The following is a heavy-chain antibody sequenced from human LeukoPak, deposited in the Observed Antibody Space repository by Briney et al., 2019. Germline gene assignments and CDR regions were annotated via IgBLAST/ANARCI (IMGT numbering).Heavy chain of an antibody. J-gene: IGHJ6*01. CDR2: TRDKAHSYTT. CDR3: ARGSTVTTRYYYGLDV. Sequence: GGSLRLSCAASGFTFSDHYMDWVRQAPGKGLEWVRRTRDKAHSYTTEYAASVKGRFTISRDDSKNSLYLQMNSLKTEDTAVYYCARGSTVTTRYYYGLDVWGQGTTVTVSS. V-gene: IGHV3-72*01. D-gene: IGHD4-17*01. CDR1: GFTFSDHY.